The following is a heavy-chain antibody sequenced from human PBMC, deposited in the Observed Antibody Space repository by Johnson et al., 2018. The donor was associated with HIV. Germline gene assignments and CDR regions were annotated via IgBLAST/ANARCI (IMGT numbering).Heavy chain of an antibody. Sequence: VESGGGVVQPGKSLRLSCSASRFTFSNYAMNWVRQAPGKGLEWMAIISYDGSNKNYADSVKGRFTISRDNSKNTLYLQLNNLRAEDTAVYYCARGAFLKVYVSDDAFDIWGQGTMVTVSS. V-gene: IGHV3-30*03. CDR3: ARGAFLKVYVSDDAFDI. CDR1: RFTFSNYA. D-gene: IGHD2-8*01. J-gene: IGHJ3*02. CDR2: ISYDGSNK.